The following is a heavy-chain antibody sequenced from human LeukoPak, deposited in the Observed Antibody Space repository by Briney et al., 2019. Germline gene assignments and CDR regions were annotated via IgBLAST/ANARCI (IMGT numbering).Heavy chain of an antibody. Sequence: QPGGSLRLSCAASGFTFDDYTMHWVRQAPGKGLEWVSGISASGGSTYYADSVKGRFTISRDNSKNTLYLQMNSLRAEDTAVYYCAKDSHALNYYDSSGYYRTEYFQHWGQGTLVTVSS. J-gene: IGHJ1*01. CDR3: AKDSHALNYYDSSGYYRTEYFQH. V-gene: IGHV3-23*01. CDR2: ISASGGST. CDR1: GFTFDDYT. D-gene: IGHD3-22*01.